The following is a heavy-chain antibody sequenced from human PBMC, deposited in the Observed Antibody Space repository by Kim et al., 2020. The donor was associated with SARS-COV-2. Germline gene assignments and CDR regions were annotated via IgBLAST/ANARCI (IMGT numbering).Heavy chain of an antibody. Sequence: SVKVSCKASGGTFSSYAISWVRQAPGQGLEWMGRIIPILGIANYAQKFQGRVTITADKSTSTAYMELSSLRSEDTAVYYCASLYYDSKSGDDYWGQGTLVTVSS. J-gene: IGHJ4*02. V-gene: IGHV1-69*04. D-gene: IGHD3-22*01. CDR2: IIPILGIA. CDR3: ASLYYDSKSGDDY. CDR1: GGTFSSYA.